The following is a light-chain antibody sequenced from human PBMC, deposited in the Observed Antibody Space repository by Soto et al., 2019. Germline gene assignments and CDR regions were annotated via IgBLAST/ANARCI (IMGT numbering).Light chain of an antibody. CDR3: QQYETFSGT. CDR2: DAS. Sequence: DIQMTQSPPTLSASVGDRVTITCRASQSISSWLAWYQQKPGKAPKLLIYDASALPRGVPSRFSGSGSGTKFTLTIASLQPDDFATYYCQQYETFSGTFGPGTKVDIK. J-gene: IGKJ1*01. V-gene: IGKV1-5*01. CDR1: QSISSW.